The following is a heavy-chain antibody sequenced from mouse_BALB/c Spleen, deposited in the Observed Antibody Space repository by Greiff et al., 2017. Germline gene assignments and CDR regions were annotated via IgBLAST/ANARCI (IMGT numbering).Heavy chain of an antibody. D-gene: IGHD2-10*01. CDR1: GYAFSSYW. V-gene: IGHV1-80*01. CDR3: ASAYYGNSDY. CDR2: IYPGDGDT. J-gene: IGHJ4*01. Sequence: VQLQQSGAELVRPGSSVKISCKASGYAFSSYWMNWVKQRPGQGLEWIGQIYPGDGDTNYNGKFKGKATLTADKSSSTAYMQLSSLTSEDSAVYFCASAYYGNSDYWGQGTSVTVSS.